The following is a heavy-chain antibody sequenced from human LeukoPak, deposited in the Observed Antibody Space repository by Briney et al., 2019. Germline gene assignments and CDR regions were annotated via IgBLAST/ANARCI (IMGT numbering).Heavy chain of an antibody. CDR1: GGSISSYY. CDR3: ARAGLTGSKVAFDV. V-gene: IGHV4-59*01. D-gene: IGHD1-20*01. J-gene: IGHJ3*01. Sequence: SETLSLTCAVSGGSISSYYWSWIRQPPGKGLEWIGYIYYSGSTNYNPSLKSRVTISVDTSKNQFSLKLSSVTAADTAVYYCARAGLTGSKVAFDVWGQGTMVTVSS. CDR2: IYYSGST.